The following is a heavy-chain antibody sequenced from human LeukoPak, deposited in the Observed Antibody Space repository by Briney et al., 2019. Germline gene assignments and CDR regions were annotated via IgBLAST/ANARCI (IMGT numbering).Heavy chain of an antibody. D-gene: IGHD6-13*01. J-gene: IGHJ4*02. CDR1: GGSFSANY. V-gene: IGHV4-34*01. Sequence: RSSETLSLTCGVYGGSFSANYWSWIRQPPGKGLEWIGEINHSGSTNYNPSLKSRVTISVDTSKNQFSLKLSSVTAEDTALYYCARDSSSWYFSDYWGQGTLVTVSS. CDR3: ARDSSSWYFSDY. CDR2: INHSGST.